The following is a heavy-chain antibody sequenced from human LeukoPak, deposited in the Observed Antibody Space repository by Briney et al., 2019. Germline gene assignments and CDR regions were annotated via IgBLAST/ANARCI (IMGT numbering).Heavy chain of an antibody. Sequence: GGSLRLSCTASGFTFDGYGMNWVRRAPGKGLEWVSGINWNGGSTGYADSVKGRFTVSRDNAKNSLYLQMHSLRAEDTALYYCARAGNSIYYYFYMDVWGKGTTVTVSS. CDR2: INWNGGST. CDR1: GFTFDGYG. CDR3: ARAGNSIYYYFYMDV. V-gene: IGHV3-20*04. D-gene: IGHD1-1*01. J-gene: IGHJ6*03.